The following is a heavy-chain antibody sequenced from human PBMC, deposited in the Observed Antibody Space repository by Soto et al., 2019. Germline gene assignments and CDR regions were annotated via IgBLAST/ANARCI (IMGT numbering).Heavy chain of an antibody. D-gene: IGHD3-9*01. Sequence: ASVKVSCKVSGYTLTELSMHWVRQAPGKGLEWMGGFDPEDGETIYAQKFQGRVTMTEDTSTDTAYMELSSLRSEDTAVYYCATVPQYYDILTGEFDYWGQGTLVTVPQ. J-gene: IGHJ4*02. CDR3: ATVPQYYDILTGEFDY. CDR2: FDPEDGET. CDR1: GYTLTELS. V-gene: IGHV1-24*01.